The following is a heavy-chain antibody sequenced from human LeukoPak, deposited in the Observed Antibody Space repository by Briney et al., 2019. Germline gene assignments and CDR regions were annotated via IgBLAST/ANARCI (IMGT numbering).Heavy chain of an antibody. CDR3: ARGDYYSSGSYYTFDY. Sequence: GGSLRLSCAASGFTFSRSWMSWVRQAPGKGLEWVANIKQDGSEKYYVDSVKGRFTISRDNAKNSLYLQMNSLRAEDTAVYYCARGDYYSSGSYYTFDYWGQGTPVTVFS. V-gene: IGHV3-7*01. CDR2: IKQDGSEK. D-gene: IGHD3-10*01. CDR1: GFTFSRSW. J-gene: IGHJ4*02.